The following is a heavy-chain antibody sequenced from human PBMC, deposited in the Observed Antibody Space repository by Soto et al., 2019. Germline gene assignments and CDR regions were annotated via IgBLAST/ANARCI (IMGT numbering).Heavy chain of an antibody. Sequence: GASVKVSCKASGYTFTSYYINWVRQATGQGLEWMGWMNPNSGNTGYAQKFQGRVTMTRNTSISTAYMELSSLRSEDTAVYYCARGGIAVAGHYFDYWGQGTLVTVSS. CDR3: ARGGIAVAGHYFDY. CDR1: GYTFTSYY. J-gene: IGHJ4*02. D-gene: IGHD6-19*01. CDR2: MNPNSGNT. V-gene: IGHV1-8*01.